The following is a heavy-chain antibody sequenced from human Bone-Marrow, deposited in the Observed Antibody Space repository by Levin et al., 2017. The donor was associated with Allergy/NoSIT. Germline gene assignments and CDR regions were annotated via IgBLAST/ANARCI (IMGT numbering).Heavy chain of an antibody. J-gene: IGHJ6*02. CDR1: GSTLNNYA. CDR3: ARDMYTSTWLDYFGLDV. Sequence: PGGSLRLSCVASGSTLNNYAMHWVRQAPGRGLEWVAVISYDGTNKYYADSVKGRFTISRDNSKNTLFLQMQSLRVDDTAVYSCARDMYTSTWLDYFGLDVWGRGTTVIVSS. D-gene: IGHD6-13*01. V-gene: IGHV3-30*04. CDR2: ISYDGTNK.